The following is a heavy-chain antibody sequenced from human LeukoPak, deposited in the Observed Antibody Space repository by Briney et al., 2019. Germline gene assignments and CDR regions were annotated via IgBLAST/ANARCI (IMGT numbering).Heavy chain of an antibody. CDR3: ARDRYGSGGD. CDR1: GGSISSYY. D-gene: IGHD3-10*01. CDR2: IYYSGST. Sequence: SGTLSLTCTVSGGSISSYYWSWIRQPPGKGLEWIGYIYYSGSTNYNPSLKSRVTISVDTSKNQFPLKLSSVTAADTAVYYCARDRYGSGGDWGQGTLVTVSS. V-gene: IGHV4-59*01. J-gene: IGHJ4*02.